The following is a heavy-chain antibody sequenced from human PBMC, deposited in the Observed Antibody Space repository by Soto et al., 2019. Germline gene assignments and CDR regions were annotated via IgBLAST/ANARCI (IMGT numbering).Heavy chain of an antibody. CDR3: ARGRITMVRGVTNWFDP. D-gene: IGHD3-10*01. J-gene: IGHJ5*02. CDR2: IYYSGST. Sequence: PSETLSLTCTVSGGSISSGDYYWSWIRQPPGKGLEWFGYIYYSGSTYYNPSLKSRVTISVDTSKNQFSLKLSSLTAADTAVYYCARGRITMVRGVTNWFDPWGQGTLVTVSS. CDR1: GGSISSGDYY. V-gene: IGHV4-30-4*01.